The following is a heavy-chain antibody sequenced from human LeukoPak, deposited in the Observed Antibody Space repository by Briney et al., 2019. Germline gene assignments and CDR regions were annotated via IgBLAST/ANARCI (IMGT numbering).Heavy chain of an antibody. J-gene: IGHJ4*02. V-gene: IGHV3-48*03. CDR2: ISTSGSTI. Sequence: GGSLRLSCAASGFTFSSYEMNWVRQAPGKGLEWVSYISTSGSTIYYADSVKGRFTISRDNAKNSLYLQMNSLRAEDTAVYYCARDGGSRYYGRIGFDYWGQGTLVTVSS. D-gene: IGHD3-10*01. CDR1: GFTFSSYE. CDR3: ARDGGSRYYGRIGFDY.